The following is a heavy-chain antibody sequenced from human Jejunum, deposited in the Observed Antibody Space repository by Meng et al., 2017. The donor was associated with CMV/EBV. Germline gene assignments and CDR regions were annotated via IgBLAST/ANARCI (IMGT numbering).Heavy chain of an antibody. Sequence: EVQLVESGGDLVQPGXSLRLSCAASGFTFSNYWMHWVRQAPGKGLVWVSRITPDGSTTNYADSVKGRFTISRDNAKNTLYLQMNSLSAEDTAVYYCARNRDGLAGHFDCWGQGTLVTVSS. CDR1: GFTFSNYW. CDR2: ITPDGSTT. V-gene: IGHV3-74*01. J-gene: IGHJ4*02. CDR3: ARNRDGLAGHFDC. D-gene: IGHD3-3*02.